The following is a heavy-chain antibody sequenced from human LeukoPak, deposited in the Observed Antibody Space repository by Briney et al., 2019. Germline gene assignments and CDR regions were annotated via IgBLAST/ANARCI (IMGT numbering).Heavy chain of an antibody. V-gene: IGHV3-15*01. D-gene: IGHD2-2*01. Sequence: GGSLRLSCAASGFTFSNAWMSWVRQAPGKGLEWVGRIKSKTDGGTTDYAAPVEGRFTISRDDSKNTLYLQMNSLKTEDTAVYYCTTVVVPAASRYYYYYYGMDVWGQGTTVTVSS. CDR1: GFTFSNAW. CDR3: TTVVVPAASRYYYYYYGMDV. J-gene: IGHJ6*02. CDR2: IKSKTDGGTT.